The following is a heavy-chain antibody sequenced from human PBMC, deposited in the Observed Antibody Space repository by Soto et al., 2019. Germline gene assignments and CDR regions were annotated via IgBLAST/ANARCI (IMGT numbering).Heavy chain of an antibody. D-gene: IGHD3-3*01. CDR1: GFTFSSYW. CDR2: IKQDGSEK. J-gene: IGHJ6*03. CDR3: ARDFWSGYYTHYYYYYMDV. Sequence: GGSLRLSCAASGFTFSSYWMSWVRQAPGKGLEWVANIKQDGSEKYYVDSVKGRFTISRDNAKNSLYLQMNSLRAEDTAVYYCARDFWSGYYTHYYYYYMDVWGKGTTVTVSS. V-gene: IGHV3-7*01.